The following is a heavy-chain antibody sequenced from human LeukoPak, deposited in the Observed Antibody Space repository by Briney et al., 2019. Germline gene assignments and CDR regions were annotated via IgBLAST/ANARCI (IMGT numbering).Heavy chain of an antibody. Sequence: GGSLRLSCAASGFTFSSYAMHWVRQAPGKGLEWVAVISYDGSNKYYADSVKGRFTISRDNSKNTLYLQMNSLRAEDTAVYYCARGHYYGSGSYFNWFDPWGQGTLVTVSS. D-gene: IGHD3-10*01. CDR2: ISYDGSNK. J-gene: IGHJ5*02. CDR1: GFTFSSYA. CDR3: ARGHYYGSGSYFNWFDP. V-gene: IGHV3-30*04.